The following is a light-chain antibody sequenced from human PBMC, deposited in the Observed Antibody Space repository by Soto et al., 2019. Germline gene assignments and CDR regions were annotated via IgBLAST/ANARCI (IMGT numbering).Light chain of an antibody. Sequence: VMTHSPAALSVTPEERATLSCRASQSVSSDLAWYHQKPGQAPRLLIYGASTRATGIPARFSGSGSGTEFTLTINSLQSEDFAVYYCQQYNNWPRTFGQGTKVDIK. J-gene: IGKJ1*01. CDR1: QSVSSD. V-gene: IGKV3-15*01. CDR2: GAS. CDR3: QQYNNWPRT.